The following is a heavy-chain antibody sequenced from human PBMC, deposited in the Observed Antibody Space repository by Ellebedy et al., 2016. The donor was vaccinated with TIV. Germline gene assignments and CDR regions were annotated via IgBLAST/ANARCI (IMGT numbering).Heavy chain of an antibody. CDR2: IWYDGSNK. J-gene: IGHJ6*03. CDR1: GFTFSSYG. V-gene: IGHV3-33*01. Sequence: GESLKISXAASGFTFSSYGMHWVRQPPGKGLEWVAVIWYDGSNKYYADSVKGRFTISRDNSKNILYLQMNSLGAEDTAVYYCARQPTYYYYMDVWGKGTTVTVSS. CDR3: ARQPTYYYYMDV. D-gene: IGHD1-14*01.